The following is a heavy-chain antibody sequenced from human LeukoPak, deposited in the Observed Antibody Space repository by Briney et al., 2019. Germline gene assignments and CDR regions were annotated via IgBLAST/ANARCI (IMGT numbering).Heavy chain of an antibody. V-gene: IGHV1-69*13. D-gene: IGHD3-3*01. J-gene: IGHJ6*02. Sequence: EASVKVSCKASGGTFSSYAISWVRQAPGQGLEWMGGIIPIFGTANYAQKFQGRVTITADESTSTAYMELSSLRSEDTAVYYCAAGLEWLSHPYYYYGMDVWGQGTTVTVSS. CDR3: AAGLEWLSHPYYYYGMDV. CDR2: IIPIFGTA. CDR1: GGTFSSYA.